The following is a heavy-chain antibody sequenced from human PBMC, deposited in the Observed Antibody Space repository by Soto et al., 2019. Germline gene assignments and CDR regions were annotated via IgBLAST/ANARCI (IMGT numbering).Heavy chain of an antibody. CDR3: ARVWIDNYGMDV. D-gene: IGHD3-3*01. Sequence: SETLSLTCTVSGGSISAIDYYWDWIRQSPGKGLEWIGSIYYSGTTYYNPSLKSRVTISVDTSKNQFSLKLSSVTAADTAVYYCARVWIDNYGMDVWGQGTTVTVSS. J-gene: IGHJ6*02. V-gene: IGHV4-39*07. CDR2: IYYSGTT. CDR1: GGSISAIDYY.